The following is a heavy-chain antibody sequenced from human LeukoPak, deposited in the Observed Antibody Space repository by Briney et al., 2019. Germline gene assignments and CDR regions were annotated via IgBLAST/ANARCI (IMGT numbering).Heavy chain of an antibody. CDR1: GGSISSYY. J-gene: IGHJ5*02. Sequence: SETLSLTCTVSGGSISSYYWSWIRQPPGKGLEWIGYIYYSGSTNYNPSLKSRVTISVDTSKNQFSLKLSSVTAADTAVYYCARDLRQEAFDPWGQGTLVTVSS. V-gene: IGHV4-59*01. CDR3: ARDLRQEAFDP. CDR2: IYYSGST.